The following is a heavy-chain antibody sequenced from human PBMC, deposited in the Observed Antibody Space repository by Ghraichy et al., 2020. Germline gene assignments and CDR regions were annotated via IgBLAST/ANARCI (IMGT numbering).Heavy chain of an antibody. D-gene: IGHD6-13*01. CDR1: GGSISSYY. CDR3: ARGIGSWYSY. V-gene: IGHV4-59*01. Sequence: SETLSLTCTVSGGSISSYYWSWSWLPPGKGLEWIGYVYYSGSTNYNPTLKSRVTISVDTSKNQFSLKLSSVTAADTAVYYCARGIGSWYSYWGQGTLVTVSS. CDR2: VYYSGST. J-gene: IGHJ4*02.